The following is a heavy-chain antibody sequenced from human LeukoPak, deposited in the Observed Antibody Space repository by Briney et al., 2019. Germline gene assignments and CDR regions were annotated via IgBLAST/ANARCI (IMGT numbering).Heavy chain of an antibody. D-gene: IGHD2-21*02. CDR1: GFTFSSYA. Sequence: GGSLRLSCAASGFTFSSYAMSWVRQAPGKGLEWVSAISGSGGSTYYADSVKGRFTISRDNSKNTLYLQMNSLRAEDTAVYYCAKDPLAYCGGDCYSPRVPFDYWGQGTLVTVSS. CDR2: ISGSGGST. CDR3: AKDPLAYCGGDCYSPRVPFDY. J-gene: IGHJ4*02. V-gene: IGHV3-23*01.